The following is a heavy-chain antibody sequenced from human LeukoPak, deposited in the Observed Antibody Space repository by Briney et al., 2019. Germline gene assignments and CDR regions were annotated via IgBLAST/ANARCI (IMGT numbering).Heavy chain of an antibody. CDR2: ISYDGSNK. Sequence: GRSLRLSCAASGFTFSSYAMHWVRQAPGKGLEWVAVISYDGSNKYYADSVKGRFTISRGNSKNTLYLQMNSLRAEDTAVYYCARDKMGATFDYWGQGTLVTVSS. CDR3: ARDKMGATFDY. J-gene: IGHJ4*02. CDR1: GFTFSSYA. D-gene: IGHD1-26*01. V-gene: IGHV3-30-3*01.